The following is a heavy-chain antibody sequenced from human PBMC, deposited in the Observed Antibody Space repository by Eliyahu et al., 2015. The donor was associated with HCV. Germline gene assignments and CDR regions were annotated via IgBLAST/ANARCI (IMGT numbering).Heavy chain of an antibody. V-gene: IGHV3-48*02. CDR3: ARGHSSSWYTRPAAERPSDFDY. Sequence: EVQLVESGGGLVQPGGSLRLSCAASGFTFSSYSMNWVRQAPGKGLEWVSYISSSSSTIYYADSVKGRFTISRDNAKNSLYLQMNSLRDEDTAVYYCARGHSSSWYTRPAAERPSDFDYWGQGTLVTVSS. CDR1: GFTFSSYS. CDR2: ISSSSSTI. D-gene: IGHD6-13*01. J-gene: IGHJ4*02.